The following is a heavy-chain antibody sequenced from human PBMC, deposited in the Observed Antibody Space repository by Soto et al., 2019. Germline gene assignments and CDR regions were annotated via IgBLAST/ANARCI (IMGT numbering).Heavy chain of an antibody. J-gene: IGHJ4*02. V-gene: IGHV3-30*04. Sequence: QVQLVESGGGVVQPGRSLRLSCAASGLTFSSYAMHWVRQAPGKGLEWVTLISYDGRNTYYADSVKGRFTISRDNSKNTLYLQMNSLRAEDTALCYVARDDATMIIVSRNAFDCWGQGTPVTVSS. CDR2: ISYDGRNT. CDR3: ARDDATMIIVSRNAFDC. CDR1: GLTFSSYA. D-gene: IGHD3-22*01.